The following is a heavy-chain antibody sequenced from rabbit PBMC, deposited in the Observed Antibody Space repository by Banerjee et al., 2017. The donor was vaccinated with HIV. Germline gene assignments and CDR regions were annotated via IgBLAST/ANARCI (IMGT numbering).Heavy chain of an antibody. CDR3: AREDNAVRNDGFDL. CDR2: IDTSSSSI. V-gene: IGHV1S45*01. CDR1: GLDFSSRYW. J-gene: IGHJ3*01. Sequence: QEQLVEYGGDLVQPEGSLTLTCKASGLDFSSRYWICWVRQAPGKGLEWIACIDTSSSSIDYASWAKGRFTVSKTSSTTVTLHMASLTAADTATYFCAREDNAVRNDGFDLWGQGTLVTVS. D-gene: IGHD4-2*01.